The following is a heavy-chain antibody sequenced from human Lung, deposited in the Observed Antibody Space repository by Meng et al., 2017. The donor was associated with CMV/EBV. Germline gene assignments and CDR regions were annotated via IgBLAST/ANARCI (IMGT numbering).Heavy chain of an antibody. V-gene: IGHV1-8*01. CDR2: MNPNTGNR. J-gene: IGHJ4*02. CDR1: GYTFTNYD. Sequence: SVKVSCKASGYTFTNYDIKWVRQATGLGLDWMAWMNPNTGNRGYAHNFRDRLTMTRDPSISTAYTELSNLRSEDTAVYYCARFSYDSGYLIDYWGQGTLVTVSS. CDR3: ARFSYDSGYLIDY. D-gene: IGHD3-22*01.